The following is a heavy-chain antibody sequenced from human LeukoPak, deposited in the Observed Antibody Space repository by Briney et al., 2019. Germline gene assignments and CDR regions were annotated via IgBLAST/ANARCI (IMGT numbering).Heavy chain of an antibody. Sequence: PGRSLRLSCAASGFTFSSYGMHWVRQAPGKGLVWVSRINSDGSSTSYADSVKGRFTISRDNAKNTLYLQMNSLRAEDTAVYYCARDPGSTGLAVDYWGQGTLVTVSS. CDR1: GFTFSSYG. V-gene: IGHV3-74*01. CDR2: INSDGSST. CDR3: ARDPGSTGLAVDY. J-gene: IGHJ4*02. D-gene: IGHD3-3*02.